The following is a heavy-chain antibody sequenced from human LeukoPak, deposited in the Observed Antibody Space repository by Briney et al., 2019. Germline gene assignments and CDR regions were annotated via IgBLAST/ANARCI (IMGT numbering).Heavy chain of an antibody. J-gene: IGHJ4*02. V-gene: IGHV1-69*13. Sequence: SVKVSCKASGGTFSSYAISWVRQAPGQGLEWMGGIIPIFGTANYAQKFQGRVTITADESTSTAYMELSSLRSEDTAVYYCARDGDYGDWGHYFDYWGQGTLVTVSS. CDR3: ARDGDYGDWGHYFDY. CDR1: GGTFSSYA. D-gene: IGHD4-17*01. CDR2: IIPIFGTA.